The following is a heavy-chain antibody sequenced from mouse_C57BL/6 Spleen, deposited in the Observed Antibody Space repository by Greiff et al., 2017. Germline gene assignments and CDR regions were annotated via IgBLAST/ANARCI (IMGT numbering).Heavy chain of an antibody. Sequence: VQLQQSGPVLVKPGASVKMSCKASGYTFTDYYMNWVKQSHGKSLEWIGVINPYNGGTSYNQKFKGKATLTVDKSSSTAYMELNSLTSEDSAVYYCARKAHYGSSTWYFDVWGTGTTVTVSS. CDR3: ARKAHYGSSTWYFDV. CDR1: GYTFTDYY. CDR2: INPYNGGT. V-gene: IGHV1-19*01. D-gene: IGHD1-1*01. J-gene: IGHJ1*03.